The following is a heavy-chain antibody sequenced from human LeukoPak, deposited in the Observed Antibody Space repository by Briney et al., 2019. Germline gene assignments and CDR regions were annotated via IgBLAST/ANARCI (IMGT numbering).Heavy chain of an antibody. CDR3: ATDTYYDFWSGYGDAFDI. Sequence: KPGGSLRLSCAASGFTFSNAWMSWIRQAPGKGLEWVSYISSSGSTIYYADSVKGRFTISRDNAKNSLYLQMNSLRAEDTAVYYCATDTYYDFWSGYGDAFDIWGQGTMVTVSS. CDR2: ISSSGSTI. J-gene: IGHJ3*02. V-gene: IGHV3-11*04. CDR1: GFTFSNAW. D-gene: IGHD3-3*01.